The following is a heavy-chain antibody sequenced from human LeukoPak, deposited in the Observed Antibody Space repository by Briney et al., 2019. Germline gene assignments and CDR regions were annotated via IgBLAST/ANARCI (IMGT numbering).Heavy chain of an antibody. V-gene: IGHV3-9*01. CDR1: GFTFDDYA. Sequence: GGSLRLSCAASGFTFDDYAMHWVRQAPGKGLEWVSGISWNSGSIGYADSVKGRFTISRDNAKNSLYLQMNSLRAEDTALYCCAKEHSSGYYYTHYYYGMDVWGQGTTVTVSS. CDR3: AKEHSSGYYYTHYYYGMDV. J-gene: IGHJ6*02. D-gene: IGHD3-22*01. CDR2: ISWNSGSI.